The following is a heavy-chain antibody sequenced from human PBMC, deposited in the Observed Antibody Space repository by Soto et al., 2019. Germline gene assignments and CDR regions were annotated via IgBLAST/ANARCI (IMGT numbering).Heavy chain of an antibody. Sequence: QVQLVQSGAEVKKPGASVKVSCKASGYTFTSYDINWVRQATGQGLEWMGWMNPNSGNTGYAQKFQGRVTMTRNTSISTAYMELSSPRSEDTYVYYCARERSAAGTGWFDPWGQGTLVTVSS. CDR2: MNPNSGNT. D-gene: IGHD6-13*01. J-gene: IGHJ5*02. CDR1: GYTFTSYD. V-gene: IGHV1-8*01. CDR3: ARERSAAGTGWFDP.